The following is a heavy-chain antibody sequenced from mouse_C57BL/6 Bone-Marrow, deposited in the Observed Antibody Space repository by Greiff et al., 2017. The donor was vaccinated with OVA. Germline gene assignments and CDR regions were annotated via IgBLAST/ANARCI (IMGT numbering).Heavy chain of an antibody. V-gene: IGHV1-39*01. J-gene: IGHJ2*01. CDR3: ANHYYGSSLYYFDY. D-gene: IGHD1-1*01. Sequence: VQLKQSGPELVKPGASVKISCKASGYSFTDYNMNWVKQSNGKSLEWIGVINPNYGTTSYNQKFKGKATLTVDQSSSTAYMQLNSLTSEDSAVYYCANHYYGSSLYYFDYWGQGTTLTVSS. CDR1: GYSFTDYN. CDR2: INPNYGTT.